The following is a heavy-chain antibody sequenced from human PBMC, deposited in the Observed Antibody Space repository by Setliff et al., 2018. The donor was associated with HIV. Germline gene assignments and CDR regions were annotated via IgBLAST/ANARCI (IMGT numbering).Heavy chain of an antibody. D-gene: IGHD2-15*01. CDR1: GGSFSGFY. CDR2: VTHSGTT. J-gene: IGHJ5*02. CDR3: ARDSEVVVVAAYSKVSYNWFDP. V-gene: IGHV4-34*10. Sequence: SETLSLTCAVYGGSFSGFYWTFIRQSPGKGLEWIGEVTHSGTTTYDPSLKSRITISVDTSKNQFSLKLTSVTAADTAVYYCARDSEVVVVAAYSKVSYNWFDPWGQGTLVTVSS.